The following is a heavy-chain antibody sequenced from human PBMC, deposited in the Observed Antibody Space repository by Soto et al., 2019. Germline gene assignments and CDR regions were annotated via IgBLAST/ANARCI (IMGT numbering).Heavy chain of an antibody. CDR2: IYYSGST. CDR1: GGSISSGDYY. J-gene: IGHJ4*02. Sequence: SETLSLTCTVSGGSISSGDYYWSWIRQPPGKGLEWIGYIYYSGSTYYNPSLKSRVTISVDTSKNQFSLKLSSVTAADTAGYYGARYGGAPLLDYWAKGTGVPVST. D-gene: IGHD2-15*01. CDR3: ARYGGAPLLDY. V-gene: IGHV4-30-4*01.